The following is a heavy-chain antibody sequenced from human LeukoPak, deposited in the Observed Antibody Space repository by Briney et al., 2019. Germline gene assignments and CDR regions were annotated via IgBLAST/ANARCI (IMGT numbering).Heavy chain of an antibody. D-gene: IGHD3/OR15-3a*01. Sequence: GGSLRLSCAASGFTFSRYGMHWVRQASGKGLEWMAVIWYDGSNKYYADSVKGRFTISRDNSKNTLYLQMNSLRAEDTAVYYCARDPGLAYYFDYWGQGTLVTVSS. V-gene: IGHV3-33*08. CDR1: GFTFSRYG. CDR2: IWYDGSNK. CDR3: ARDPGLAYYFDY. J-gene: IGHJ4*02.